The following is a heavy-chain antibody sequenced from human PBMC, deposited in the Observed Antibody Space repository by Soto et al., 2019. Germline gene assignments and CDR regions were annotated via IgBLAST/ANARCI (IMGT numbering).Heavy chain of an antibody. CDR1: GFTFNTYW. J-gene: IGHJ3*02. CDR2: INSDGSST. CDR3: ARAGVSSTIRNAFDM. Sequence: GGSLRLSCAASGFTFNTYWMHWVRQVPGKGLVWVSRINSDGSSTNYADSVKGRFTISRDNAKNTLYLQMNSLSAEDTAIYYCARAGVSSTIRNAFDMWGQGTMVTVSS. V-gene: IGHV3-74*01. D-gene: IGHD3-10*01.